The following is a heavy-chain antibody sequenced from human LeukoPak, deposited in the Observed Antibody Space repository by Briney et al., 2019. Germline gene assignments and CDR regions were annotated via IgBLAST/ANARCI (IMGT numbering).Heavy chain of an antibody. V-gene: IGHV3-74*01. CDR2: IDGDGTTT. D-gene: IGHD4-23*01. Sequence: GGSLRLSCAASGFTFSSYWMHWVRQAPGKGLVWVSRIDGDGTTTNYADSVKGRFTISRDNAKNTLYLQMNSLRAEDTAVYYCARDSATTVVTGDIWGQGTMVTVSS. J-gene: IGHJ3*02. CDR3: ARDSATTVVTGDI. CDR1: GFTFSSYW.